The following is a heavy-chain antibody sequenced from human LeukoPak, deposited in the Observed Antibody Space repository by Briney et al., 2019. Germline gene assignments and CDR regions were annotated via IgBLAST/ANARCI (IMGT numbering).Heavy chain of an antibody. Sequence: GGSLRLSCAASGFTFSSYAMSWVRQAPGKGLEWASVIYSGGTTYYADSVRGRFTISRDNSKNTLYLQMNSLRAEDTAVYYCVRSPLYSGSYYVDYWGQGTLVTVSS. V-gene: IGHV3-53*01. CDR1: GFTFSSYA. CDR3: VRSPLYSGSYYVDY. J-gene: IGHJ4*02. CDR2: IYSGGTT. D-gene: IGHD1-26*01.